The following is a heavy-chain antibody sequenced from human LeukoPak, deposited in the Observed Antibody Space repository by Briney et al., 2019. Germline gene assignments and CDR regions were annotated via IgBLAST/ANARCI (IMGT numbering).Heavy chain of an antibody. CDR3: ARPPTADNWFDP. D-gene: IGHD2-21*02. J-gene: IGHJ5*02. Sequence: GGSLRLSCAASGFTFSSYAMHWVRQAPGKGLEWVAVISYDGSNKYYADSVKGRFTISRDNSKNTLYLQMNSLRAEDTAVYYCARPPTADNWFDPWGQGTLVTVSS. CDR1: GFTFSSYA. V-gene: IGHV3-30*04. CDR2: ISYDGSNK.